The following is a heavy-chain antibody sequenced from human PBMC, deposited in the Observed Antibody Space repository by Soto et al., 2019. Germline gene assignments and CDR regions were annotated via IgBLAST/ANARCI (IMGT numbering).Heavy chain of an antibody. D-gene: IGHD5-18*01. Sequence: GESLKISCKDSGDKFSDYWIAWVRQMPGKGLEWMATTHVGTSDIRYSPSFKGQVTISADKSIRTAYLQWSSLRDEDTAVYFCVRDRDLDRDMVHADLWGQGTLVTVSS. CDR3: VRDRDLDRDMVHADL. CDR2: THVGTSDI. V-gene: IGHV5-51*01. CDR1: GDKFSDYW. J-gene: IGHJ4*01.